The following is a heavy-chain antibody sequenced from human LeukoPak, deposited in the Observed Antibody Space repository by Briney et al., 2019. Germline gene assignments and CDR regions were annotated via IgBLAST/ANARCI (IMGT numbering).Heavy chain of an antibody. Sequence: GGSLRLSCAASGFTFSSYAMSWVRQAPGKGLEWVSAISGSGGSTYYADSVKGRFTISRDISENTLFLHMNSLRAEDTAVYYCVEEWRDDSNCGNDCLQYWGQGTLVTVSS. CDR3: VEEWRDDSNCGNDCLQY. V-gene: IGHV3-23*01. D-gene: IGHD2-21*01. J-gene: IGHJ4*02. CDR1: GFTFSSYA. CDR2: ISGSGGST.